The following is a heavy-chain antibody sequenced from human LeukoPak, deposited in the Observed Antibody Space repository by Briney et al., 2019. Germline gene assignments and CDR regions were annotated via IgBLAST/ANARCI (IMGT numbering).Heavy chain of an antibody. D-gene: IGHD2-2*01. J-gene: IGHJ4*02. CDR2: ISGSGGST. V-gene: IGHV3-23*01. CDR1: GFTFSSYA. Sequence: GGSLRLSCAASGFTFSSYAMSWVRQAPGKGLEWVSAISGSGGSTYYADSVKGRFTISRDNSKNTLYLQMNSLRAEDTAVYYCAKDHPLYCSSTSCYSGGFDYWGQGTLVTVS. CDR3: AKDHPLYCSSTSCYSGGFDY.